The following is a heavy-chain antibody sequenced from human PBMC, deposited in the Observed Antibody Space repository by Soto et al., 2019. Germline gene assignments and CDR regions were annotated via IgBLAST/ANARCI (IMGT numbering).Heavy chain of an antibody. V-gene: IGHV4-59*01. J-gene: IGHJ5*02. CDR3: ARDQVTIFGVVPTGWFDP. CDR1: GGSISSYY. Sequence: ASETLSLTCTVSGGSISSYYWSWIRQPPGKGLGWIGYIYYSGSTNYNPSLKSRVTISVDTSKNQFSLKLSSVTAADTAVYYCARDQVTIFGVVPTGWFDPWGQGTLVTVSS. CDR2: IYYSGST. D-gene: IGHD3-3*01.